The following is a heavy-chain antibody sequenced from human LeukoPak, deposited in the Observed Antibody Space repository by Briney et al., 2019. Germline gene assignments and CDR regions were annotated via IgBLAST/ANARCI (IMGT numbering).Heavy chain of an antibody. CDR2: IYGDGVRT. Sequence: PGGSLRLSCAASGFIFYDFTIHWVRQVPGRGLEWVSLIYGDGVRTYYADSVKGRFSISRDNSKNTLYLQMCSLREADTALYYCANGGVDSPMNFYHWGQGTLVTVSS. J-gene: IGHJ4*02. CDR3: ANGGVDSPMNFYH. V-gene: IGHV3-43*01. D-gene: IGHD5-12*01. CDR1: GFIFYDFT.